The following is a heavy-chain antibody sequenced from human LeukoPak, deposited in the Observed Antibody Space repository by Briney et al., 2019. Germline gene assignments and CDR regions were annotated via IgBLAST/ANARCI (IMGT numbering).Heavy chain of an antibody. Sequence: TGGSLRLSCTASGFTFGDYSMNWVRQAPGEGLEWVSYISSSGSTIYYADSVKGRFTISRDNAKNSLYLQMNSLRAEDTAVYYCARGHYDILTGYYGPLDYWGQGTLVTVSS. V-gene: IGHV3-48*03. CDR3: ARGHYDILTGYYGPLDY. CDR1: GFTFGDYS. J-gene: IGHJ4*02. D-gene: IGHD3-9*01. CDR2: ISSSGSTI.